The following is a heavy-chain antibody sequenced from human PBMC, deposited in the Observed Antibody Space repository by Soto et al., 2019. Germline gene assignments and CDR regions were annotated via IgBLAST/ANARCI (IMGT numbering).Heavy chain of an antibody. CDR2: VSHDGRNT. V-gene: IGHV3-30*18. Sequence: VQLVESGGGVVQPGRSLRLSCAASGFTFSDYAMHWVRQAPGKWLEWVAVVSHDGRNTHYADSVKGRFTISRDSSKNTVSLEMTSVRAEDTAVYYCAKGGRQWLVTSDFNYWGQGALVTVSS. CDR1: GFTFSDYA. D-gene: IGHD6-19*01. J-gene: IGHJ4*02. CDR3: AKGGRQWLVTSDFNY.